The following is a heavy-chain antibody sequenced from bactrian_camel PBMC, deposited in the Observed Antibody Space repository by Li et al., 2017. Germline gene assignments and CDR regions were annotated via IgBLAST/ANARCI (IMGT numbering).Heavy chain of an antibody. CDR3: VTSDYALDEYIY. J-gene: IGHJ4*01. CDR1: GYTYSSIC. Sequence: HVQLVESGGGLVQPGGSLRLSCAASGYTYSSICMGWFRQAPGHEREAVATIYIAFRPDDQRTYYADSVKGRFTISRDNAKNTVYLQMNSLKSEDTALYYCVTSDYALDEYIYWGLGTQVTVST. CDR2: IYIAFRPDDQRT. D-gene: IGHD4*01. V-gene: IGHV3S54*01.